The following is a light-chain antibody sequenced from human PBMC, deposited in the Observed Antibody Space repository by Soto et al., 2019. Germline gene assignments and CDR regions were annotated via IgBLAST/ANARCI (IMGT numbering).Light chain of an antibody. J-gene: IGKJ2*01. CDR3: QQYGSSPYT. CDR1: QSVSSSY. CDR2: VAS. Sequence: EIVLTQSPGTLSLSPGERATLSCRASQSVSSSYLAWYQQKPGQAPRLLIYVASSRAAGIPGRFSGSGSGTDFTLSISTLEPEDFAVYYCQQYGSSPYTVGKCTKLEIK. V-gene: IGKV3-20*01.